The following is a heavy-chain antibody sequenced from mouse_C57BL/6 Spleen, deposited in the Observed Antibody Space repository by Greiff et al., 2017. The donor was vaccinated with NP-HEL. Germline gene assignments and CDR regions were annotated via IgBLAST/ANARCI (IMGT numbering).Heavy chain of an antibody. CDR1: GFTLSSYA. Sequence: EVKLVESGEGLVKPGGSLKLSCAASGFTLSSYAMSWVRQTPEKRLEWVAYISSGGDYIYYADTVKGRFTISRDNARNTLYLQMSSLKSEDTAMYYCTRGNYGSGGYAMDYWGQGTSVTVSS. CDR3: TRGNYGSGGYAMDY. CDR2: ISSGGDYI. J-gene: IGHJ4*01. V-gene: IGHV5-9-1*02. D-gene: IGHD1-1*01.